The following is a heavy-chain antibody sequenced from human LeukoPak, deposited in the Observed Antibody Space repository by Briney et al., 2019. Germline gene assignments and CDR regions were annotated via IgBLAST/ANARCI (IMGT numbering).Heavy chain of an antibody. V-gene: IGHV3-7*03. CDR1: GFSFNNYR. Sequence: GGSLRLSCVATGFSFNNYRMTWVRQAPGKGLEWVANIKQDGSEKQYVDSVKGRFAISRDNAKKSLYLQINTLRAEDTAVYYCVRGPHIAATSYWGQGTLVTVSS. CDR2: IKQDGSEK. J-gene: IGHJ4*02. D-gene: IGHD6-25*01. CDR3: VRGPHIAATSY.